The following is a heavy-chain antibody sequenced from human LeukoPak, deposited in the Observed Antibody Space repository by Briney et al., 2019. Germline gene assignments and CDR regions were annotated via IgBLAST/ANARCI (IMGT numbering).Heavy chain of an antibody. CDR2: IYPGGADT. CDR1: GYIFTSYW. J-gene: IGHJ4*02. V-gene: IGHV5-51*01. D-gene: IGHD5-18*01. Sequence: GESLKISCKGSGYIFTSYWIGWVRQMPGEGLEWMGIIYPGGADTRYSPSFQGQVIISADKSISTAYLQWSSLKASDTAIYHCARHRGSGYSYGSGYWGQGTLVTVSS. CDR3: ARHRGSGYSYGSGY.